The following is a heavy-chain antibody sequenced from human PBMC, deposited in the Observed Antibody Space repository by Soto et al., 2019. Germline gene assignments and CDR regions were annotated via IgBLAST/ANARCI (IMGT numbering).Heavy chain of an antibody. CDR3: AKDTGYTYGNGNYFDY. CDR2: ISWNSARI. D-gene: IGHD5-18*01. CDR1: GFTFDDYA. J-gene: IGHJ4*02. V-gene: IGHV3-9*01. Sequence: SLRLSCAASGFTFDDYAIHWVRQAPGKGLEWVSGISWNSARIAYADSVKGRFTISRDNAKNSLSLQMNSLRAEDTALYYCAKDTGYTYGNGNYFDYWGQGTRGTVS.